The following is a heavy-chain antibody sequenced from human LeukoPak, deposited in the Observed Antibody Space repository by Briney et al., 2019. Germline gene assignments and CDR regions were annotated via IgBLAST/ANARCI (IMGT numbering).Heavy chain of an antibody. J-gene: IGHJ4*02. CDR2: IASSGNDI. CDR1: GFTFSDYY. V-gene: IGHV3-11*01. CDR3: ASDIVATSGDF. D-gene: IGHD5-12*01. Sequence: GGSLRLSCAASGFTFSDYYMSWIRQAPGKGLEWVAYIASSGNDIYYADSVKGRFTISRDNAKNALFLRMNSLRVEDTATYYCASDIVATSGDFWGQGTLVSVSS.